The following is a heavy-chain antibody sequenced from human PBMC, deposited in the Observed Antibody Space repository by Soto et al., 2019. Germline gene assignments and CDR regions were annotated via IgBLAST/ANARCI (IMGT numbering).Heavy chain of an antibody. V-gene: IGHV1-8*01. J-gene: IGHJ4*02. CDR3: AKGGTFYAAAVPDY. CDR1: GYTFTSYD. CDR2: MNPNSGNT. Sequence: ASVKVSCKASGYTFTSYDINWVRQATGQGLEWMGWMNPNSGNTGYAQKFQGRVTMTRNTSISTAYMELSSLRSEDTAVYYCAKGGTFYAAAVPDYWGQGXLVTVSS. D-gene: IGHD6-13*01.